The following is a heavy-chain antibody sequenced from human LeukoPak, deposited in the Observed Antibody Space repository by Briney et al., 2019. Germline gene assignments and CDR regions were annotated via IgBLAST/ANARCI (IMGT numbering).Heavy chain of an antibody. Sequence: GGSLRLSCAASGFTFSSYAMSWLRQAPGKGLEWVSAISGSGGSTYYADSVKGRFTISRDNSKNTLYLQMNSLRAEDTAVYYCAKASSGYYSPFDYWGQGTLVTVSS. CDR2: ISGSGGST. J-gene: IGHJ4*02. D-gene: IGHD3-22*01. V-gene: IGHV3-23*01. CDR3: AKASSGYYSPFDY. CDR1: GFTFSSYA.